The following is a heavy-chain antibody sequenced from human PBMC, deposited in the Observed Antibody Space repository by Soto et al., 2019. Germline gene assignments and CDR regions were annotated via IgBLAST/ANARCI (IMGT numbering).Heavy chain of an antibody. V-gene: IGHV1-2*04. CDR2: INPNSGGT. Sequence: ASVKVSCKASGYTFTGYYMHWVRQAPGQGLEWMGWINPNSGGTNYAQKFQGWVTMTRDTSISTAYMELSRLRSDDTAVYYCARDSSSSDDAFDIWGQGTMVTGSS. J-gene: IGHJ3*02. CDR3: ARDSSSSDDAFDI. D-gene: IGHD6-6*01. CDR1: GYTFTGYY.